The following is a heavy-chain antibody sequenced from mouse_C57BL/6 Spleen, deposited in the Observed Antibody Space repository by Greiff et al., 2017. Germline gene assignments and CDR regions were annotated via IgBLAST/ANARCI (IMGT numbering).Heavy chain of an antibody. CDR3: ASSYDYDYSMDD. D-gene: IGHD2-4*01. CDR2: IHPKGGST. CDR1: GYTFTSYW. V-gene: IGHV1-64*01. J-gene: IGHJ4*01. Sequence: QVQLQQPGAELVKPGASVTLSCKASGYTFTSYWMHWVKQRPGQGLEWIGMIHPKGGSTNHNEKFKGKATLTVDKSSRTAYMQLSSLTSEDSAVYYCASSYDYDYSMDDWDQGTSVTVSS.